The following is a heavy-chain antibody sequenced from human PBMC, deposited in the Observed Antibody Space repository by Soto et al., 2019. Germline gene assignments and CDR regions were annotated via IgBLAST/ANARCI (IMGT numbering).Heavy chain of an antibody. CDR2: ISYGGSPT. CDR1: GFTFSDYE. CDR3: VRDRTLKVPTSIDC. Sequence: GGSLRLSCATSGFTFSDYEMNWVRQAPGKGLEWVAYISYGGSPTDYADSVKGRFTISRDNARDSLHLQMNRLRVEDSALYYCVRDRTLKVPTSIDCWGHGTPVTVSS. V-gene: IGHV3-48*03. J-gene: IGHJ4*01.